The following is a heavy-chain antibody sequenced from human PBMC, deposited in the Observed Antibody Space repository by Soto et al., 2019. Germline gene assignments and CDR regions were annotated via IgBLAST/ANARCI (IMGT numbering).Heavy chain of an antibody. V-gene: IGHV1-69*02. CDR2: IIPILGIA. CDR1: GGTFSSYT. J-gene: IGHJ6*03. Sequence: QVQLVQSGAEVQKPGSSVKVSCKASGGTFSSYTISWVRQAPGQGLEWMGRIIPILGIANYAQKFQGRVTITADKSTSTAYMELSSLRSEDTAVYYCASGQPLYYYYMDVWGKGTTVTVSS. CDR3: ASGQPLYYYYMDV.